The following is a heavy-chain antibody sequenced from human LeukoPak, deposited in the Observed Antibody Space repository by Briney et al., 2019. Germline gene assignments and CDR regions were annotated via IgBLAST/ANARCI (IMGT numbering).Heavy chain of an antibody. V-gene: IGHV3-23*01. D-gene: IGHD6-19*01. CDR3: TTRQWLVRADVY. Sequence: GGSLRLSCAASGFTFSSYGMNWVRQAPGKGLEWVSGITGSGGRTYYADSVKGRFTISRDNSKNTLYLQVNSLRADDTAVYYCTTRQWLVRADVYWGQGTLVTVSS. J-gene: IGHJ4*02. CDR2: ITGSGGRT. CDR1: GFTFSSYG.